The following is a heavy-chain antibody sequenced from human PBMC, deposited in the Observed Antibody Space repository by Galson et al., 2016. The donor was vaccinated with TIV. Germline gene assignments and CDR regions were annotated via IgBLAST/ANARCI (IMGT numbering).Heavy chain of an antibody. J-gene: IGHJ3*02. CDR2: IQHAGVLK. CDR1: GFTFSNYG. D-gene: IGHD3-16*01. Sequence: SLRLSCAASGFTFSNYGMHRVRQAPGKGLEWVAFIQHAGVLKQYADSVKGRFSISREDSKTTMYLQMNSLRPEDTAVYYCANGGVHYAFNIWGQGTMVTVSS. CDR3: ANGGVHYAFNI. V-gene: IGHV3-30*02.